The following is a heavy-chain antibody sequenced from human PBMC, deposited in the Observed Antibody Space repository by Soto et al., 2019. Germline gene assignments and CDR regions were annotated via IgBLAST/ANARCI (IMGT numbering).Heavy chain of an antibody. CDR1: GFTFSSSI. J-gene: IGHJ4*02. Sequence: GGSLRLSCAASGFTFSSSIMAWVRQAPGKGLEWVSTFSGESGNAYYADSVKGRFIISRDNSANTLYLQMNSLRAEDTAVYFCAKRVLRSFEFWGQGTLVTVSS. CDR3: AKRVLRSFEF. V-gene: IGHV3-23*01. CDR2: FSGESGNA.